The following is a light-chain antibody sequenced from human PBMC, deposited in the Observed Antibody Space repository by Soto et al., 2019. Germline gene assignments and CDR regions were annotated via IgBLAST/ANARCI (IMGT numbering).Light chain of an antibody. CDR1: QSVSSY. CDR3: QQRSNWPTIT. CDR2: DAS. Sequence: EIVRTQSPATLSVSPGERATLSCRASQSVSSYLAWYQQKPGQAPRLLIYDASNRATGIPARFSGSGSGTDFTLTISSLEPEDFAVYYGQQRSNWPTITFGQGTRLEIK. J-gene: IGKJ5*01. V-gene: IGKV3-11*01.